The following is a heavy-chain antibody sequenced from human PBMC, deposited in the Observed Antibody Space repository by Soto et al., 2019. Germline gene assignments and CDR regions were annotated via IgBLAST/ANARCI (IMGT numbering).Heavy chain of an antibody. CDR2: INHSGST. CDR1: GGSFSGYY. Sequence: PSETLSLTCAVYGGSFSGYYWSWIRQPPGKGLEWNGEINHSGSTNYNPSIKSRVTISVDTSMNQFSLMLSSVTAADTAVYYCSWSVFLVVPAAPRSVYYYYYYYMDGWGKGTTVT. J-gene: IGHJ6*03. V-gene: IGHV4-34*01. D-gene: IGHD2-2*01. CDR3: SWSVFLVVPAAPRSVYYYYYYYMDG.